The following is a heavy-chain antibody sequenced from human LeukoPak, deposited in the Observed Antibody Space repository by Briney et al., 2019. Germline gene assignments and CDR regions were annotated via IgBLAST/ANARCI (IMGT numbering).Heavy chain of an antibody. Sequence: SETLSLTCTVSGGSLSSSYWTWIRQPPGKGLEWIGYIYYSGSTNYNPSPKSRVTISLDTSKKQFSLKLSPVTAADTAVYYCARDWGSIKYWGQGTLVTVSS. V-gene: IGHV4-59*01. D-gene: IGHD3-16*01. CDR1: GGSLSSSY. CDR2: IYYSGST. CDR3: ARDWGSIKY. J-gene: IGHJ4*02.